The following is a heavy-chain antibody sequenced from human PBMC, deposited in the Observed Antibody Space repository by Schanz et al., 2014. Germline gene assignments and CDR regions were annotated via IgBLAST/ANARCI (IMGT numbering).Heavy chain of an antibody. J-gene: IGHJ4*02. V-gene: IGHV3-33*06. CDR1: GFPFSTYG. D-gene: IGHD3-10*01. Sequence: QVQLMESGGGVVQPGRSLRLSCAASGFPFSTYGMHWVRQAPGKGLEWVAVIWFDGTKKYYADSVKGRVTISRDNSRNTLFLQMRNLRADDTALYYCAKGKSEVRGIILDYWGQGTMVVVSS. CDR3: AKGKSEVRGIILDY. CDR2: IWFDGTKK.